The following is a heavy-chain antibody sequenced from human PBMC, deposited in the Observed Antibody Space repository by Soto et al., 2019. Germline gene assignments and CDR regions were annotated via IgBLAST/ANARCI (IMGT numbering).Heavy chain of an antibody. Sequence: GGSLRLSCAASGFTVSSNYMSWVRQAPGKGLEWVSVIYSGGSTYYADSVKGRFTISRDNSKNTLYLQMNSLRAEDTAVYYCARVHGWYYYSGMDAWGQETTLTVSS. J-gene: IGHJ6*02. CDR2: IYSGGST. CDR1: GFTVSSNY. D-gene: IGHD6-19*01. CDR3: ARVHGWYYYSGMDA. V-gene: IGHV3-53*01.